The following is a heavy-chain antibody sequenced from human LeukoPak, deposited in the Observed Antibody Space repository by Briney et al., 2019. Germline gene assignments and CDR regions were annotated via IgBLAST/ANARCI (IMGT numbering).Heavy chain of an antibody. CDR3: ARDRAVGFDWLLYTSKDY. V-gene: IGHV3-7*01. J-gene: IGHJ4*02. D-gene: IGHD3-9*01. CDR2: IKQDGSEK. CDR1: GFTFSSYW. Sequence: GGSLRLSCAASGFTFSSYWMSWVRQAPGKGLEWVANIKQDGSEKYYVDSVKGRFTISRDNAKNSLYLQMNSLRAEDTAVYYCARDRAVGFDWLLYTSKDYWGQGTLVTVSS.